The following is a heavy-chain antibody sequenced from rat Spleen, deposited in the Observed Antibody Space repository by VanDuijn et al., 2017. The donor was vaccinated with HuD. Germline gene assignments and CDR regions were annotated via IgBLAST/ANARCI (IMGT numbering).Heavy chain of an antibody. CDR2: ITNTGGDT. Sequence: EVQLVESGGGLVQPGRSLKLSCAASGFTFSDYYMAWVRQAPTKGLEWVASITNTGGDTYYPDSVKGRFTISRDVEKSTLYLQMNSLRSEDTATYYCSRGLGPHWFAYWGQGVMVTVSS. CDR1: GFTFSDYY. D-gene: IGHD4-6*01. J-gene: IGHJ2*01. CDR3: SRGLGPHWFAY. V-gene: IGHV5-25*01.